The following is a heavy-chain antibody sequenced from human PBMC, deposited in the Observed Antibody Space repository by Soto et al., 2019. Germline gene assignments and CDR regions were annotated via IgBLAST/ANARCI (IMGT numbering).Heavy chain of an antibody. CDR1: GIPISTYY. CDR3: ARLGGYYQACDY. V-gene: IGHV4-59*08. J-gene: IGHJ4*01. CDR2: IYYTGTA. D-gene: IGHD3-22*01. Sequence: SDSLSLTYSISGIPISTYYWGWFRQPPRPGLEWVSSIYYTGTATYNPSLASRVAIPLDPSLLQFSLNLRSLTAAATALYYCARLGGYYQACDYWGHGALVTVSS.